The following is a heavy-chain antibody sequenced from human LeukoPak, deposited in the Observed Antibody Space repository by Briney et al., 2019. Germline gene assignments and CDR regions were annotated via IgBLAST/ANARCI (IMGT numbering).Heavy chain of an antibody. Sequence: GGTLRLSCAASGFTFSSYGMSWVRQAPGKGLDWVSAISASGGGTYYADSVKGRFTISRDNSKNTLYLQMNSLRAEDTAVYYCAELGITMIGGVWGKGTTVTISS. CDR1: GFTFSSYG. J-gene: IGHJ6*04. CDR2: ISASGGGT. V-gene: IGHV3-23*01. D-gene: IGHD3-10*02. CDR3: AELGITMIGGV.